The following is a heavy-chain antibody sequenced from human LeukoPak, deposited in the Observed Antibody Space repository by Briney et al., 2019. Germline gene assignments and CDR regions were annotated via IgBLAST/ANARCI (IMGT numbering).Heavy chain of an antibody. D-gene: IGHD3-22*01. Sequence: GGSLRLSCAASGFTFSSYAMSWVRQAPGKGLEWVSAISGSGGSTYYADSVKGRFTISRDNSKNTLYLQMNSLRAEDTAVYYCANCDSSGTRVDYWGQGTLVTVPS. V-gene: IGHV3-23*01. CDR3: ANCDSSGTRVDY. CDR1: GFTFSSYA. J-gene: IGHJ4*02. CDR2: ISGSGGST.